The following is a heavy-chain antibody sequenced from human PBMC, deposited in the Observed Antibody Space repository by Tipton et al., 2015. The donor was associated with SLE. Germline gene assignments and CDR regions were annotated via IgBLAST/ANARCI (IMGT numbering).Heavy chain of an antibody. D-gene: IGHD4-17*01. CDR1: GFTFSSYE. CDR2: ISSSGSTI. Sequence: SLRLSCAASGFTFSSYEMNWVRQAPGKGLEWVSYISSSGSTIYYADSVKGRFTISRDPAKNSVYLQMNSLRVEDTAVYYCARDAPLTNDYGRFDHGGQGSQVTVAS. J-gene: IGHJ4*02. V-gene: IGHV3-48*03. CDR3: ARDAPLTNDYGRFDH.